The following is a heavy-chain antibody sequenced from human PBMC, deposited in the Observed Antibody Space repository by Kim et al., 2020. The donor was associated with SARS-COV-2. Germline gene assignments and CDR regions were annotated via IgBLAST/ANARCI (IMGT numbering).Heavy chain of an antibody. Sequence: ASVNVSCKASGYVFSSHHMHWVRQAPGQGLECMGLIDPSGGTTTTYAQKFQGRVTMTSDTSTRTVYMELSSLRSEDTAVYYCARADKGAMDVWGQGTTVTVSS. CDR1: GYVFSSHH. J-gene: IGHJ6*02. CDR3: ARADKGAMDV. D-gene: IGHD3-22*01. V-gene: IGHV1-46*01. CDR2: IDPSGGTTT.